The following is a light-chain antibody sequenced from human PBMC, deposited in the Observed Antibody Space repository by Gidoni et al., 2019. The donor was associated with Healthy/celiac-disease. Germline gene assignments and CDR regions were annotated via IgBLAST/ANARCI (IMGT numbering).Light chain of an antibody. V-gene: IGKV1-5*03. CDR3: QQYNSYPYL. CDR1: QSISSW. Sequence: DIQLSLSPSSLSASVGDRVTITCRASQSISSWLAWYQQKPGKAPKLLIYKASSLESGVPSRFRGSGSGTEFTLTISSLQPDDFATYYCQQYNSYPYLFGGGTKVEIK. J-gene: IGKJ4*01. CDR2: KAS.